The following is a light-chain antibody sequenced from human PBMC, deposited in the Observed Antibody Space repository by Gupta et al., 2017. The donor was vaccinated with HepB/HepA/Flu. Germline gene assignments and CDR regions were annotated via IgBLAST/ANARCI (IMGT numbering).Light chain of an antibody. CDR2: GAS. V-gene: IGKV3-15*01. J-gene: IGKJ5*01. Sequence: EIVMTQSPATLSVSPGERATLSCRASQSVSSNLAWYQQKPGQAPRLLIYGASTRATGIPARFSGSGSGTEFTLTINSLQSEDFAVYYCQQYNDWLPITFGQGTRLEIK. CDR1: QSVSSN. CDR3: QQYNDWLPIT.